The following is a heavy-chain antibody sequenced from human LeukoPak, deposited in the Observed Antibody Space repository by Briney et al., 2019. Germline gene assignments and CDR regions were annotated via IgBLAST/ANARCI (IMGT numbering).Heavy chain of an antibody. CDR1: DGSISSYY. Sequence: PSETLSLTCTVSDGSISSYYWSRIRQPPGKGLEWIGYIYYSGSTNYNPSLKSRVTISVDTSKNQFSLKLSSVTAADTAVYYCARLREEYCSSTSCLYYYYYYMDVWGKGTTVTVSS. CDR2: IYYSGST. D-gene: IGHD2-2*01. J-gene: IGHJ6*03. V-gene: IGHV4-59*01. CDR3: ARLREEYCSSTSCLYYYYYYMDV.